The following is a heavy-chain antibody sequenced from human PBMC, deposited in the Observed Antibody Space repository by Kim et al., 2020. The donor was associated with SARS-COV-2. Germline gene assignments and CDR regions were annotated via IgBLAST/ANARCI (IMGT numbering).Heavy chain of an antibody. V-gene: IGHV3-33*05. CDR3: ARDLETYYYGSGEQGYFDY. J-gene: IGHJ4*02. CDR1: GFTFSSYG. Sequence: GGSLRLSCAASGFTFSSYGMHWVRQAPGKGLEWVAVISYDGSNKYYADSVKGRFTISRDNSKNTLYLQMNSLRAEDTAVYYCARDLETYYYGSGEQGYFDYWGQGTLVTVSS. D-gene: IGHD3-10*01. CDR2: ISYDGSNK.